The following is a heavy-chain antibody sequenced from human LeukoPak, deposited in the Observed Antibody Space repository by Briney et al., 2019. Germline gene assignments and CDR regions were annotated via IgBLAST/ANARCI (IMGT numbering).Heavy chain of an antibody. CDR2: ISSGGNT. V-gene: IGHV3-53*01. CDR3: ASAERWLQLLDY. J-gene: IGHJ4*02. CDR1: GFIVSSNY. D-gene: IGHD5-24*01. Sequence: GGSLRLSCAASGFIVSSNYMSWVRQAPGKGLEWVSVISSGGNTYYSDSVKGRFTISRDNSKNTLYLQMNGLRAEDTAVYYCASAERWLQLLDYWGQGTLVTVSS.